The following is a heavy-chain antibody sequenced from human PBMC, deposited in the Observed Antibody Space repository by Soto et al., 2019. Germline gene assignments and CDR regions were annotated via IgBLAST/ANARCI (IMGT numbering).Heavy chain of an antibody. CDR1: GFTFSDYY. D-gene: IGHD2-21*02. J-gene: IGHJ4*02. CDR2: ISSSGSTI. CDR3: ARWVVVTAILDY. V-gene: IGHV3-11*01. Sequence: GGCLEISSAASGFTFSDYYMSWIRKAPGKGLEWVSYISSSGSTIYYADSVKGRFTISRDNAKNSLYLQMNSLRAEGTAVYYCARWVVVTAILDYWGQGTLVTVSS.